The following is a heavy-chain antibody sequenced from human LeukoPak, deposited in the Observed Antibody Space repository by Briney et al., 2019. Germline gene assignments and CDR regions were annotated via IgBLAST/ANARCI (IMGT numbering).Heavy chain of an antibody. D-gene: IGHD6-6*01. V-gene: IGHV2-5*02. CDR3: AHLEYTVPSDY. CDR1: GFSFSTSGVG. CDR2: IYWDDDK. J-gene: IGHJ4*02. Sequence: SGPALVNPTQTLTLTCSFSGFSFSTSGVGVGWIRQPPGKALEWLALIYWDDDKRYSPSLKSRLTITKDTSKNQVVLTMTNMDPVDTATYYSAHLEYTVPSDYWGQGTLVTVSS.